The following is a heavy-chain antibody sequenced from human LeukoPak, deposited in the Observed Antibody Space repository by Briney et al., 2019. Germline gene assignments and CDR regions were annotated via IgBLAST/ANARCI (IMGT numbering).Heavy chain of an antibody. D-gene: IGHD3-10*01. CDR3: ARAGESRKTMVRGVYYDYYGMDV. J-gene: IGHJ6*02. CDR2: ISSSGST. Sequence: SEILSLTCTVSGGSISSSYWSWIRQPAGKGLEWIGRISSSGSTKYNPSLKSRVSMSVDTSKNQFSLKLSSVTAADTAVYYCARAGESRKTMVRGVYYDYYGMDVWGQGTTVTVSS. CDR1: GGSISSSY. V-gene: IGHV4-4*07.